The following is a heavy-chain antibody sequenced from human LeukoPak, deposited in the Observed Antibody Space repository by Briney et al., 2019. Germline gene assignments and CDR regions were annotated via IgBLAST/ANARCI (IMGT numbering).Heavy chain of an antibody. V-gene: IGHV1-58*02. Sequence: ASVKVSCKASGFTFTSSAMQWVRQARGQRLEWIGWIVVGSGNTNYAQKFQERVTITRDMSTSTAYMELSSLRSEDTAVYYCAASGYSYGGDYFDYRGQGTLVTVSS. D-gene: IGHD5-18*01. J-gene: IGHJ4*02. CDR1: GFTFTSSA. CDR3: AASGYSYGGDYFDY. CDR2: IVVGSGNT.